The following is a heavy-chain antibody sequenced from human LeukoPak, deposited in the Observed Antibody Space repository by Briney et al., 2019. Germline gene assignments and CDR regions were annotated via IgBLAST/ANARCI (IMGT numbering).Heavy chain of an antibody. J-gene: IGHJ4*02. Sequence: PGGSLRLSCAASGFTFSNAWMSWVRQAPGRGLEWVSVITNNGATTYYADSVKGRFTISRDNSKNMLYLQMNSLRAEDTAVYYCAKDWGYGSGTYYPHWGQGTLVTVSS. CDR1: GFTFSNAW. D-gene: IGHD3-10*01. CDR3: AKDWGYGSGTYYPH. CDR2: ITNNGATT. V-gene: IGHV3-23*01.